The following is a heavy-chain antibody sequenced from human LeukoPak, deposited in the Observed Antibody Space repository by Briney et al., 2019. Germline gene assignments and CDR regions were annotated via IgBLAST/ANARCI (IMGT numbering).Heavy chain of an antibody. V-gene: IGHV3-7*05. Sequence: GGSLRLSCVVSGFTFSSYWMNWVRQAPGKGLEWVANIHEDGSDKYYVDSVKGRFTISRDNAKNSLYLQMNSLRAEDTALYYCARTLRLGTPRAFDIWGRGTMVTVSS. CDR2: IHEDGSDK. CDR3: ARTLRLGTPRAFDI. D-gene: IGHD1-14*01. J-gene: IGHJ3*02. CDR1: GFTFSSYW.